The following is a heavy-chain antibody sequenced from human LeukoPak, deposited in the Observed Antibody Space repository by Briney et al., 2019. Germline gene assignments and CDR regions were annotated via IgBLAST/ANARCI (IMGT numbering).Heavy chain of an antibody. CDR2: TNEDESAK. Sequence: PGGSLRLSCAASGFSFRNSWMAWVSQAPGKGLEWVALTNEDESAKYYVDSVKGRFTISRDNAKNSLFLQMNSLRDEDTAMYYCARGVNRAYDIWGHGTMVTVSS. V-gene: IGHV3-7*01. CDR1: GFSFRNSW. CDR3: ARGVNRAYDI. D-gene: IGHD2-8*01. J-gene: IGHJ3*02.